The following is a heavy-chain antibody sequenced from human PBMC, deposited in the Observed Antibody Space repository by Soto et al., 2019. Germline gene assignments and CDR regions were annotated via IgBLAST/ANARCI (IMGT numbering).Heavy chain of an antibody. V-gene: IGHV4-39*01. J-gene: IGHJ5*02. Sequence: PSETLSLTCTVSGGSISSSSYYWGWIRQPPGKGLEWIGSIYYSGSTYYNPSLKSRVTISVDTSKNQFSLKLSSVTAADTAVYYCARRGYDFWSGENNLFDPWGQGTLVTVSS. CDR3: ARRGYDFWSGENNLFDP. D-gene: IGHD3-3*01. CDR2: IYYSGST. CDR1: GGSISSSSYY.